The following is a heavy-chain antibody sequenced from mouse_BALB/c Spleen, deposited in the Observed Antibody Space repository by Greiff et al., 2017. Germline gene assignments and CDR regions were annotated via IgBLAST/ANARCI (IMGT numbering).Heavy chain of an antibody. CDR3: AKRVRQGYFDY. V-gene: IGHV5-6*01. CDR1: GFTFSSYG. Sequence: EVQVVESGGDLVKPGGSLKLSCAASGFTFSSYGMSWVRQTPDKRLEWVATISSGGSYTYYPDSVKGRFTISRDNAKNTLYLQMSSLKSEDTAMYYCAKRVRQGYFDYWGQGTTLTVSS. CDR2: ISSGGSYT. J-gene: IGHJ2*01. D-gene: IGHD2-14*01.